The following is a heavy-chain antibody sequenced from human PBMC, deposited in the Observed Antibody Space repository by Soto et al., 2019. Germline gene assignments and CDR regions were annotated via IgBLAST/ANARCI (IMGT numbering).Heavy chain of an antibody. CDR3: ALTGYSSYYDY. V-gene: IGHV3-23*01. CDR1: GFTFGSYA. Sequence: HPGGSLRLSCAASGFTFGSYAMSWARQAPGKGLEWVSAISGSGGSTYYADSVKGRFTISRDNSKNTLYLQMNSLRAEDTAVYYCALTGYSSYYDYWGQGTLVTVSS. D-gene: IGHD3-9*01. CDR2: ISGSGGST. J-gene: IGHJ4*02.